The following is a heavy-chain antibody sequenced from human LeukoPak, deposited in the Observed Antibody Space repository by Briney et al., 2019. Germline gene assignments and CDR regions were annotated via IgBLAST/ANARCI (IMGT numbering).Heavy chain of an antibody. CDR2: ISYDGSNK. CDR1: GFTFSSYT. J-gene: IGHJ4*02. D-gene: IGHD6-25*01. V-gene: IGHV3-30*04. Sequence: GGSLRVSCVASGFTFSSYTIHWVRQAPGKGLEWVAVISYDGSNKYYEDSVKGRFTISRDNSKNTLYLQMNSLRAEDAAMYYCARDQSSGWGFDYWGQGTLVTVSS. CDR3: ARDQSSGWGFDY.